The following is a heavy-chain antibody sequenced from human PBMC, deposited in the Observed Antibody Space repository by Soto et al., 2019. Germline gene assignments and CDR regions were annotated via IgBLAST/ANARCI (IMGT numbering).Heavy chain of an antibody. V-gene: IGHV3-33*01. CDR3: ARDEQHLANYGMDV. J-gene: IGHJ6*02. CDR1: GFSFSSHG. Sequence: QVHLVESGGDVVQPGMSLRLSCAASGFSFSSHGMHWVRQAPGKGLEWVAHLWAGGNIRYYAYSVKGRFTISSDHSKNTLYLQMDSLGAEDTAVYYCARDEQHLANYGMDVWGQGTTVNVSS. D-gene: IGHD3-3*02. CDR2: LWAGGNIR.